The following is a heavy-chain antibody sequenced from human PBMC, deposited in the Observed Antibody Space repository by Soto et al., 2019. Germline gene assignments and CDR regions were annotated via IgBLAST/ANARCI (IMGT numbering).Heavy chain of an antibody. J-gene: IGHJ4*02. D-gene: IGHD3-10*01. Sequence: SETLSLTCAVYGGSFSGYYWSWIRQPPGKGLEWIGEINHSGSTNYNPSLKSRVTISVDTSKNQFSLKLSSVTAADTAVYYCARGYYYGSGSYSHWGQGTLVT. CDR1: GGSFSGYY. V-gene: IGHV4-34*01. CDR3: ARGYYYGSGSYSH. CDR2: INHSGST.